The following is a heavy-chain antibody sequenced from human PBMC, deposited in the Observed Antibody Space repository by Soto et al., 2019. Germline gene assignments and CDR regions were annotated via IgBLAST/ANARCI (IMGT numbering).Heavy chain of an antibody. D-gene: IGHD2-15*01. Sequence: SETLSLTCAVSDGSFSGFYWTWIRQPPGEGLEWIGEINHSGSTNCQPSLSRRLTISLDSWQKHFSVKMTSMTPAHAAVYYCEKAARTLVDSYGLHLCGQGTTIPVS. V-gene: IGHV4-34*01. CDR1: DGSFSGFY. J-gene: IGHJ6*02. CDR2: INHSGST. CDR3: EKAARTLVDSYGLHL.